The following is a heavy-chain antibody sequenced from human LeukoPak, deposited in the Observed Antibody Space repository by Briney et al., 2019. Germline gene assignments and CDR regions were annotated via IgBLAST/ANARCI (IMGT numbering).Heavy chain of an antibody. CDR2: IIPIFGTA. CDR3: ARGDTPNYYDSSGYYYEFDY. CDR1: GGTFSSYA. J-gene: IGHJ4*02. Sequence: ASVKVSCKASGGTFSSYAISWVRQAPGQGLEWIGGIIPIFGTANYAQKFQGRVTITADESTSTAYMELSSLRSEDTAVYYCARGDTPNYYDSSGYYYEFDYWGQGTLVTVSS. D-gene: IGHD3-22*01. V-gene: IGHV1-69*01.